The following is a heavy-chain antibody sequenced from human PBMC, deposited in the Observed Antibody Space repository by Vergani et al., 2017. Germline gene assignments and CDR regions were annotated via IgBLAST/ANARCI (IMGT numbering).Heavy chain of an antibody. CDR2: INPNSGGT. J-gene: IGHJ4*02. CDR1: GYTFTGYY. V-gene: IGHV1-2*02. CDR3: ARGGYYDILTGYYLLDY. Sequence: QVQLVQSGAEVKKPGASVKVSCKASGYTFTGYYMHWVRQAPGQGLEWMGWINPNSGGTNYAQKFQGRVTMTRDTSISTAYMELSRLRSDVTAVYYCARGGYYDILTGYYLLDYWGQGTLVTVSS. D-gene: IGHD3-9*01.